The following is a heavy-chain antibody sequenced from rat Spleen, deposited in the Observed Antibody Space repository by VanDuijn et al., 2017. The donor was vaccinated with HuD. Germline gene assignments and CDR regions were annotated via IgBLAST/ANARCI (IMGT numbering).Heavy chain of an antibody. CDR2: ITNTAGST. CDR3: TRADYYYGSYPLDY. V-gene: IGHV5-31*01. Sequence: EVQLVESGGGLVQPGGSLKLSCVASGFTLNNYWMTWIRQGPGKGLEWVASITNTAGSTYYPDSVKGRFTISRDNAKSTLYLQMNSLRSEDTATYYCTRADYYYGSYPLDYWGQGVMVTVSS. J-gene: IGHJ2*01. D-gene: IGHD1-2*01. CDR1: GFTLNNYW.